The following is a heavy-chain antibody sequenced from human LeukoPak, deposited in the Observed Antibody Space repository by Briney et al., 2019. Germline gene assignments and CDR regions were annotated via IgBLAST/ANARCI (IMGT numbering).Heavy chain of an antibody. CDR1: GFTFSSYG. CDR2: ISYDGSNK. V-gene: IGHV3-30*03. Sequence: GGSLRLSCAASGFTFSSYGMHWVRQAPGKGLEWVAVISYDGSNKYYADSVKGRFTISRDNARKSLYLQMNNLRPEDTALYYCASTYGSGSYLHSWGQGTLVTVSS. D-gene: IGHD3-10*01. CDR3: ASTYGSGSYLHS. J-gene: IGHJ5*02.